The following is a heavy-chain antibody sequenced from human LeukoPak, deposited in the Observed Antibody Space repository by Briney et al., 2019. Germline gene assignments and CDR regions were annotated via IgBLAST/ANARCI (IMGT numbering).Heavy chain of an antibody. CDR1: GGSIRSSSYN. J-gene: IGHJ6*03. D-gene: IGHD1-26*01. CDR2: ITTTSSYI. CDR3: ARDPYSGSYGAYYYYYMDV. V-gene: IGHV3-21*01. Sequence: PSETLSLTCTVSGGSIRSSSYNWGWIRQPPGKGLEWVSSITTTSSYIYYADSVKGRFTISRDNAKNSLYLQMNSLRAEDTAVYYCARDPYSGSYGAYYYYYMDVWGKGTTVTVSS.